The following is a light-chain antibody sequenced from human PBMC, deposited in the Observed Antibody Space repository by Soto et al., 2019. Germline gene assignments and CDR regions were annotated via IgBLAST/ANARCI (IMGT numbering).Light chain of an antibody. CDR1: QSINTW. J-gene: IGKJ4*01. CDR2: KAS. Sequence: DIQLTQSPSTLSASVGDTITITCRASQSINTWLAWYQQRPGKAPKLLIYKASSLEGGVPSRFSGSGSGTEFTLTISSLQPDDFGTYYCQQYDTSPLPFGGGTKVDIK. V-gene: IGKV1-5*03. CDR3: QQYDTSPLP.